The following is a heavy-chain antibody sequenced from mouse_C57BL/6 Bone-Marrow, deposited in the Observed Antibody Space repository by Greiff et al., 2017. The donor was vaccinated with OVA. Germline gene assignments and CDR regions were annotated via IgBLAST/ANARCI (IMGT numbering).Heavy chain of an antibody. V-gene: IGHV5-17*01. J-gene: IGHJ3*01. CDR2: ISSGSSTI. CDR1: GFTFSDYG. D-gene: IGHD1-1*01. CDR3: ARGYYGLAWFAY. Sequence: ELKLMESGGGLVKPGGSLKLSCAASGFTFSDYGMHWVRQAPEKGLAWVAYISSGSSTIYYAATVKGRFTISRDNAKNTLFLKMTSLRSEDTAMYYCARGYYGLAWFAYWGQGTLVTVSA.